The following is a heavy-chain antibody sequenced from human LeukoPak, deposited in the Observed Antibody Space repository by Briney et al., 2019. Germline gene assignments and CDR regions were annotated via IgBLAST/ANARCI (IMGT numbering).Heavy chain of an antibody. D-gene: IGHD5-24*01. V-gene: IGHV3-21*04. CDR1: GFTFSSYS. CDR2: ISSSSSYI. Sequence: GGSLRLSCAASGFTFSSYSMNWVRQAPGKGLEWVSSISSSSSYIYYADSVKGRFTISRDNAKNSLYLQMNSLRAEDTATYYCARARGSYAFDIWGQGTMVTVSS. CDR3: ARARGSYAFDI. J-gene: IGHJ3*02.